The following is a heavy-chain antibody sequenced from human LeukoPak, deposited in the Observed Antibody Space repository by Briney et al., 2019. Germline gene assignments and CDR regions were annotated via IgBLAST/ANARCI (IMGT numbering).Heavy chain of an antibody. CDR3: ARHTIGAFDI. V-gene: IGHV1-69*06. CDR2: IIPIFGTA. Sequence: SVRVSCKASGGTFSSYAISWVRQAPGQGLEWMGGIIPIFGTANYAQKFQGRVTITADKSTSTAYMELSSLRSEDTAVYYCARHTIGAFDIWGQGTMVTVSS. D-gene: IGHD3-9*01. J-gene: IGHJ3*02. CDR1: GGTFSSYA.